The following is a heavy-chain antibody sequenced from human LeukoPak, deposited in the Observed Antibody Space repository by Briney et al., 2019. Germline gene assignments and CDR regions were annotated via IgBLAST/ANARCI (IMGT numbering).Heavy chain of an antibody. CDR2: IYISGTT. J-gene: IGHJ4*02. CDR1: GGSINSYY. D-gene: IGHD2-15*01. CDR3: ARDSRSVLPFDY. Sequence: IPPETLSLTCTVSGGSINSYYWSWIRKPAGKGLEWIGRIYISGTTNYNPSLKSRVTMSVDTSKNQFSLKLTSVTAADTAVYYCARDSRSVLPFDYWGQGTQVTVSS. V-gene: IGHV4-4*07.